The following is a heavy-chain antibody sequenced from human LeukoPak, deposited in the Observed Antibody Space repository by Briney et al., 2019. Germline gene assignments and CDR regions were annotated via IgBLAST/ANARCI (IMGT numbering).Heavy chain of an antibody. CDR3: ARGGGYID. D-gene: IGHD6-13*01. CDR1: GYTFTSYD. J-gene: IGHJ4*02. CDR2: MNPNSGNT. V-gene: IGHV1-8*01. Sequence: ASVTVSCKASGYTFTSYDINWVRQAPGQGLEWMGWMNPNSGNTVYAQKFQGRVTMTRNTSISTAYMELSSLRSEDTAAYYCARGGGYIDWGQGTLVTVSS.